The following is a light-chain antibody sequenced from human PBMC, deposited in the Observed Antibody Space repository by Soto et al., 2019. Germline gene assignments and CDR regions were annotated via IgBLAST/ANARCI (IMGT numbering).Light chain of an antibody. CDR2: AAS. CDR1: QSISTY. J-gene: IGKJ1*01. CDR3: HQNYNLPPWT. Sequence: DIQMTQSPPSLSASVGDTITITCRASQSISTYLDWYQVTPGKAPKVLIYAASTRQDGVPSRFSGSGSGTDFTLTINSLQPEDFATYYCHQNYNLPPWTFGQGTKVDI. V-gene: IGKV1-39*01.